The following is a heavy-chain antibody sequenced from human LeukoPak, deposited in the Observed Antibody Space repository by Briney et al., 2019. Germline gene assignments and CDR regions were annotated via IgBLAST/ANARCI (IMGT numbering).Heavy chain of an antibody. D-gene: IGHD3-3*01. CDR2: IYYSGST. CDR3: ARAPTYYVFWSGYYTWRRDYYYYSGMDV. Sequence: SETLSLTCTVSGGSVSSGSYYWSWIRQPPGKGLEWIGYIYYSGSTNYNPSLKSRVTISVDTSKNQFSLKLSSVTAADTAVYYCARAPTYYVFWSGYYTWRRDYYYYSGMDVWGQGTRVPVSS. J-gene: IGHJ6*02. CDR1: GGSVSSGSYY. V-gene: IGHV4-61*01.